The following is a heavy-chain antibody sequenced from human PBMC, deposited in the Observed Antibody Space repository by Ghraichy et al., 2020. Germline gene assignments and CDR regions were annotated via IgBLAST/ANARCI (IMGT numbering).Heavy chain of an antibody. V-gene: IGHV3-11*04. CDR2: ISSSGSTI. CDR3: ASYFGGNWGSIDF. Sequence: GGSLRLSCAASGFTFSDYYMTWIRQAPGKGLEWVSYISSSGSTIYYADSVKGRFTISRDNANNSLYLQMNSLRAEDTAVYYCASYFGGNWGSIDFWGQRTLDTVSS. CDR1: GFTFSDYY. J-gene: IGHJ4*02. D-gene: IGHD7-27*01.